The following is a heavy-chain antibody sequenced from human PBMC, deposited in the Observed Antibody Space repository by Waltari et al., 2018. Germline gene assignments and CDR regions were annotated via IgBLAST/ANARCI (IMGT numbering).Heavy chain of an antibody. Sequence: QVTLKESGPALVKPTQTLTLTCSFSGFSLNTNTMRVNWIRQPPGKALEWLARIDWDGDKSYITSLKTRLTISKDTSKNQVVLTMTNMDPVDTATYYCAREYGGNYYAEGGYFDCWGQGTLVTVSS. D-gene: IGHD1-26*01. CDR3: AREYGGNYYAEGGYFDC. CDR2: IDWDGDK. J-gene: IGHJ4*02. CDR1: GFSLNTNTMR. V-gene: IGHV2-70*04.